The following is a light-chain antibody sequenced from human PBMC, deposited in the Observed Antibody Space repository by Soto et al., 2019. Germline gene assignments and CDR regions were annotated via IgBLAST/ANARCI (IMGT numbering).Light chain of an antibody. CDR1: SSDVGGYNY. J-gene: IGLJ1*01. V-gene: IGLV2-14*01. Sequence: SVLTQPASVSGSPGQSITISCTGTSSDVGGYNYVSWYQQHPGKAPKLMIYEVSNRPSGVSNRFSGSKSGNTASLTISGLQAEDEADYYCSSYTSSSTYVFGTGTKVT. CDR2: EVS. CDR3: SSYTSSSTYV.